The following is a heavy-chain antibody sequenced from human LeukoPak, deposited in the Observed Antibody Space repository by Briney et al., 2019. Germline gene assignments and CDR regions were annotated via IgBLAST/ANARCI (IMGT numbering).Heavy chain of an antibody. V-gene: IGHV3-15*01. CDR1: GFTFNNAW. CDR2: IKSKTDGGTT. Sequence: GGSLRLSCAASGFTFNNAWMSWVSQAPGKGLEWVGRIKSKTDGGTTDYAAPVKGRFTISRDDSKNTLYLQMNSLRTEDTAVYYCTTDHIGGFDRWGQGTLVTVSS. D-gene: IGHD2-21*01. CDR3: TTDHIGGFDR. J-gene: IGHJ4*02.